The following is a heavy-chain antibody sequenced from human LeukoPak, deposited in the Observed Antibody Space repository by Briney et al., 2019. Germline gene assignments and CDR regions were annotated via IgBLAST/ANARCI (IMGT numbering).Heavy chain of an antibody. Sequence: ASVKVSCKASGYTFNSYGISWVRQAPGQGHGWVGWISAYNGKKNYAQKFQGRVTMTRDMSTSTVYMDLSSLRSEDTAVYYCARRSREGFLEWLTSANDAFDIWGQGTMVTVSS. CDR3: ARRSREGFLEWLTSANDAFDI. CDR2: ISAYNGKK. V-gene: IGHV1-18*01. J-gene: IGHJ3*02. D-gene: IGHD3-3*01. CDR1: GYTFNSYG.